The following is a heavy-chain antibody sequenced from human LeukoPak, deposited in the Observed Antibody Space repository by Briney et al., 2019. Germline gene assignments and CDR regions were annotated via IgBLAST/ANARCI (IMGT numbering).Heavy chain of an antibody. CDR2: ISSTGSST. CDR1: GFTLSYYT. CDR3: ARDDVAWNDVHWFDP. J-gene: IGHJ5*02. Sequence: GGSLRLSCAASGFTLSYYTMSWVRQAPGKGLEWVSAISSTGSSTYYADSVKGRFTISRDNAKNSLYLQMSSLRVEDTAVYYCARDDVAWNDVHWFDPWGQGTLVTVSS. V-gene: IGHV3-21*01. D-gene: IGHD1-1*01.